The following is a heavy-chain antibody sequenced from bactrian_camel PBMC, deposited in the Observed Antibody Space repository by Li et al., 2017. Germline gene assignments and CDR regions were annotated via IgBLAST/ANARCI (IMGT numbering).Heavy chain of an antibody. Sequence: HVQLVESGGGSVQPGGSLRLSCVLSGHSRGRNCVGWSRLPPGRAPAEREGIAAIRKSGGETWYHDSVKGRSTISHDNAKNTLYLQMNSLKPEDTAIYCCAAAKGLPDLLRGGYLSARSYNYWGQGTQVTVS. J-gene: IGHJ4*01. CDR3: AAAKGLPDLLRGGYLSARSYNY. CDR1: GHSRGRNC. D-gene: IGHD3*01. CDR2: IRKSGGET. V-gene: IGHV3-3*01.